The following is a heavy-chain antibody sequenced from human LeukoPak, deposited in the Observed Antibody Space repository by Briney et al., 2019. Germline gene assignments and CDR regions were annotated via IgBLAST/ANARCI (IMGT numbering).Heavy chain of an antibody. CDR3: ARGRRYYYDSSGYPEYFQH. CDR1: GYTFTSYY. V-gene: IGHV1-46*01. CDR2: INPSGGST. D-gene: IGHD3-22*01. J-gene: IGHJ1*01. Sequence: ASVKVSCKASGYTFTSYYMHWVRQAPGQGLEWMGIINPSGGSTSYAQKFQGRVTMTRDTSTSTDYMELSSLRSEDTAVYYCARGRRYYYDSSGYPEYFQHWGQGTLVTVSS.